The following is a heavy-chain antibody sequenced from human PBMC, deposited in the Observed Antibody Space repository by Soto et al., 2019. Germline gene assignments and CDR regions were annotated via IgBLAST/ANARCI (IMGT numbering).Heavy chain of an antibody. CDR3: VRVGGDDFLTGYPEYFQH. CDR2: ISAYNGNT. J-gene: IGHJ1*01. V-gene: IGHV1-18*01. Sequence: ASVKVSCKASGYTFTSYGISWVRQAPGQGLEWMGWISAYNGNTKYAQKLQGRVTMTTDTSTSTAYMELRSLRSDDTAVYYCVRVGGDDFLTGYPEYFQHWGQGTLVTVSS. CDR1: GYTFTSYG. D-gene: IGHD3-9*01.